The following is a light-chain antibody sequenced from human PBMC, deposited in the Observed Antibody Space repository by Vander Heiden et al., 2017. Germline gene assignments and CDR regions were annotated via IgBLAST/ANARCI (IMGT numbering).Light chain of an antibody. V-gene: IGLV3-1*01. CDR2: QDS. CDR1: KLGDKY. CDR3: QAWDSSIHVV. J-gene: IGLJ2*01. Sequence: SYELTQPPSVSGSPGQTASITCSGDKLGDKYACWYQQKPGQSPVLVIYQDSKRPSGIPERFSGSNSGNTATLTISGTQAMDEADYYCQAWDSSIHVVFGGGTKLTVL.